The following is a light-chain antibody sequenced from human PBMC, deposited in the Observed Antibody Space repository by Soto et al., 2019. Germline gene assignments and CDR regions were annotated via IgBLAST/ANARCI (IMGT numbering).Light chain of an antibody. V-gene: IGLV1-44*01. CDR1: SSNIGSNT. Sequence: QSVLTQPPSASGTPGQRVTISCSGSSSNIGSNTVNWYQQLPGTAPQLLIYSNNQRPSGVPDRFSGSKSGTSASLAISGLQSEYEADYYCAAWDDSLNGVVFGGGTKLTVL. CDR2: SNN. J-gene: IGLJ2*01. CDR3: AAWDDSLNGVV.